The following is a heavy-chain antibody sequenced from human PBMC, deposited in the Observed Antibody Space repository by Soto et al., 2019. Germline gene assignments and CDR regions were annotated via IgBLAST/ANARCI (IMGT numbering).Heavy chain of an antibody. J-gene: IGHJ3*01. CDR1: GYTFTDYD. CDR2: MNPNSGNT. V-gene: IGHV1-8*01. CDR3: ARDSSTTNPV. D-gene: IGHD2-2*01. Sequence: QVQLVQSGAEVRRPGTSVMVSCKTSGYTFTDYDINWVRQATGQGLEWMGWMNPNSGNTGYAQKFQGRLSITRNTATSTAYMELSSLRSDDTAIYYCARDSSTTNPVWGQGTMVTVSS.